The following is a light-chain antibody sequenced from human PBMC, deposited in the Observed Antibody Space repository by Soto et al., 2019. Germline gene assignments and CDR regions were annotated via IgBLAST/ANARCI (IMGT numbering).Light chain of an antibody. V-gene: IGKV3-20*01. CDR1: QSVSSSY. CDR2: GAA. Sequence: EIVLTQSPGTLSLSPGERTTLSCRASQSVSSSYLAWYQQKPGQAPRPLMDGAASRATGIPDSFSGSGSGTDFTLTISTLEPEDFAVYYCQQYRNSLYTFGQWTKLEIK. J-gene: IGKJ2*01. CDR3: QQYRNSLYT.